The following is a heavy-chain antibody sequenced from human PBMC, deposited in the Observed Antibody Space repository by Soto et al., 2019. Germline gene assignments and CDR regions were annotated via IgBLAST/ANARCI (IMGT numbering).Heavy chain of an antibody. Sequence: QVQLVQSGPEVKKPGASVKVSCQTSGYTFTAFGITWVRQAPGQGLEWMGWISTYNDDTKYAQKVQGRLTMTTDTSTSTAYMELRSLTSDDTAVYYCARQFCSGINCDSGFDPWGQGTLVTVSS. V-gene: IGHV1-18*01. J-gene: IGHJ5*02. CDR3: ARQFCSGINCDSGFDP. CDR2: ISTYNDDT. CDR1: GYTFTAFG. D-gene: IGHD2-2*01.